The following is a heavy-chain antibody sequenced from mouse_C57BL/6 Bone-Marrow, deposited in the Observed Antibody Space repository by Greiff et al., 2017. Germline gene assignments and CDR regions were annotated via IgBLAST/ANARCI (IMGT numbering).Heavy chain of an antibody. CDR2: INPGSGGT. V-gene: IGHV1-54*01. Sequence: QVQLKQSGAELVRPGTSVKVSCKASGYAFTNYLIEWVKQRPGQGLEWIGVINPGSGGTNYNEKFKGKATLTADKSSSTAYMQLSSLTSEDSAVYFCARGDYYNNYPYYFDYWGQGTTLTVSS. CDR1: GYAFTNYL. J-gene: IGHJ2*01. CDR3: ARGDYYNNYPYYFDY. D-gene: IGHD2-5*01.